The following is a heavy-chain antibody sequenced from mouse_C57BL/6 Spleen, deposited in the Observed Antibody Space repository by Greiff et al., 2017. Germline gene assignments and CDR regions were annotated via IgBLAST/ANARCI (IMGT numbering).Heavy chain of an antibody. CDR1: GYTFTSYW. D-gene: IGHD1-1*01. J-gene: IGHJ1*03. CDR2: IDPNSGGT. Sequence: VKLMESGAELVKPGASVKLSCKASGYTFTSYWMHWVKQRPGRGLEWIGRIDPNSGGTKYNEKFKSKATLTVDKPSSTAYMQLSSLTSEDSAVYYCLYYGSSYDWYFDVWGTGTTVTVSS. V-gene: IGHV1-72*01. CDR3: LYYGSSYDWYFDV.